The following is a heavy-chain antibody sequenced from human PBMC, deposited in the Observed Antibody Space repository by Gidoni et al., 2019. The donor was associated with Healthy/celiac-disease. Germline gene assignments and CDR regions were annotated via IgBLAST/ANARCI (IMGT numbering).Heavy chain of an antibody. CDR2: FDPEDGET. J-gene: IGHJ3*02. CDR1: GYTLTELS. CDR3: ATTPPDVLRMTTVEKDAFDI. V-gene: IGHV1-24*01. Sequence: QVQLVQSGAEVKKPGASVKVSCKVSGYTLTELSIHWVRQAPGKGLEWMGGFDPEDGETIYAQKFQGRVTMTEDTSTDTAYMELSSLRSEDTAVYYCATTPPDVLRMTTVEKDAFDIWGQGTMVTVSS. D-gene: IGHD4-17*01.